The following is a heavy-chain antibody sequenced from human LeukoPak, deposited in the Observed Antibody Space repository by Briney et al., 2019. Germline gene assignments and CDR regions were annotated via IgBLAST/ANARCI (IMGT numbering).Heavy chain of an antibody. V-gene: IGHV3-48*01. D-gene: IGHD4-11*01. CDR2: ISSSISTM. Sequence: GGSLRLSCAASGFTFSTYSMNWVRQAPGKGPEWVSYISSSISTMYYADSVEGRFTISRDNAKNSLYLQMNSLRADDTAVYYCARLRSKYWFDPWGQGTLVTVSS. CDR3: ARLRSKYWFDP. J-gene: IGHJ5*02. CDR1: GFTFSTYS.